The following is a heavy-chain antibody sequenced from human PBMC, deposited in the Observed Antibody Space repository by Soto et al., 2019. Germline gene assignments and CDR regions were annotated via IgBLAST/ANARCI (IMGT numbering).Heavy chain of an antibody. CDR2: IIISSSYI. Sequence: EVQLVESGGGLVKPGGSLRLSCAASGFTFSSYSMNWVRQAPGKGLEWVSSIIISSSYIYYADSVKGRFTISRDNAKNSLYLQMNSLRAEDTAVYYCAREGDYGDYFDYWGQGTLVTVSS. CDR1: GFTFSSYS. CDR3: AREGDYGDYFDY. V-gene: IGHV3-21*01. D-gene: IGHD4-17*01. J-gene: IGHJ4*02.